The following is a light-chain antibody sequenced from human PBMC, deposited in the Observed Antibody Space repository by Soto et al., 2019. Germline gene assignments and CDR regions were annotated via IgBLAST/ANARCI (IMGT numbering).Light chain of an antibody. CDR2: GAS. CDR3: QQYDSLPLT. CDR1: QSVSTNY. Sequence: ENVMTQSPGTLSLSPGERATLSCRASQSVSTNYVAWYQQKPGQAPRLLIYGASTRATGIPARFSGSGSGTEFTLTISSLQPDDFATYFCQQYDSLPLTFGGGTKVDIK. J-gene: IGKJ4*01. V-gene: IGKV3-20*01.